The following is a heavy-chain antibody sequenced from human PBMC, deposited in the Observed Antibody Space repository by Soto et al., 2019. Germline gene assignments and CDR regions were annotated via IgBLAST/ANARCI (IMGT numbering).Heavy chain of an antibody. CDR1: GGTFSSYT. CDR2: IIPILGIA. J-gene: IGHJ3*02. CDR3: ARDPPAVEAFDI. V-gene: IGHV1-69*04. Sequence: SVKVSCKASGGTFSSYTISWVRQAPGQGLEWMGRIIPILGIANYAQKFQGRVTITADKSTSTAYMELSSLRSEDTAVYYCARDPPAVEAFDIWGQGTTVTVSS.